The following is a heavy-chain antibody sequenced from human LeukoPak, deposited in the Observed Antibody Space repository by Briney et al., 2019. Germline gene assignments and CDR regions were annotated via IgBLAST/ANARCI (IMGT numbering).Heavy chain of an antibody. CDR2: ISDNGGST. CDR1: WFNFNNHA. J-gene: IGHJ4*02. CDR3: ARGRIGGWTDY. D-gene: IGHD6-19*01. Sequence: GGSLRLSCAASWFNFNNHAKGGARQAPGRGLEWVPGISDNGGSTYYAASVKGRFTNVHHNSENTLTLQMRSISAEASSVYYCARGRIGGWTDYWGQGTLVTVSS. V-gene: IGHV3-23*01.